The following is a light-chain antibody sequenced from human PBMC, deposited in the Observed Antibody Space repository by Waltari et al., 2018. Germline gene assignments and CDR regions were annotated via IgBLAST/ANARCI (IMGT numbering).Light chain of an antibody. CDR2: ANN. J-gene: IGLJ3*02. V-gene: IGLV1-40*01. CDR1: SSNIGADYD. Sequence: QSVMTQPPSVSGAPGQTVTISCTGTSSNIGADYDVQWYQQLPGTVPKLLIYANNNRPSGVPGRFAASKSSTSASLTVTGLQAEDEADYYCQSFDSSLSGWVFGGGTKLTVL. CDR3: QSFDSSLSGWV.